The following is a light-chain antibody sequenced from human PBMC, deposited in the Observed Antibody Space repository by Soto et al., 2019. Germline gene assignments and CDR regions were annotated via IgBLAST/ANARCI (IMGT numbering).Light chain of an antibody. CDR3: MQAAQFPLLT. J-gene: IGKJ2*01. CDR1: QSLQYSDGNTY. Sequence: IVLTQTPLSSPVTLGQPASISCRSTQSLQYSDGNTYLSWLHQRPGQPPRLLIYMISNRFSGVPERFSGGGAGTHFTLTISRVEPEDVGFYYCMQAAQFPLLTFGQGTKLEI. V-gene: IGKV2-24*01. CDR2: MIS.